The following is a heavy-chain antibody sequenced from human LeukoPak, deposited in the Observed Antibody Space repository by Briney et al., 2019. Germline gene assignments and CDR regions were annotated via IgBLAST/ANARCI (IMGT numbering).Heavy chain of an antibody. Sequence: GGSLRLSCAASGFTFSSYSMNWVRQAPGKGLEWVSSISSSSSYIYYADSVKGRFTISRDNAKNTLYLQMNSLRAEDTAVYYCARGLYYYDSSGYWYWGQGTLVTVSS. CDR2: ISSSSSYI. V-gene: IGHV3-21*01. CDR3: ARGLYYYDSSGYWY. J-gene: IGHJ4*02. D-gene: IGHD3-22*01. CDR1: GFTFSSYS.